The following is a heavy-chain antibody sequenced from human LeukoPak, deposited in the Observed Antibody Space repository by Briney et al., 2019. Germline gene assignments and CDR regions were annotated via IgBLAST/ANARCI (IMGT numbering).Heavy chain of an antibody. D-gene: IGHD3-16*01. J-gene: IGHJ4*02. V-gene: IGHV1-2*02. Sequence: ASVKVSCKASGYTFTGYYMHWVRQAPGQGLEWMGWINPNSGGTNYAQKFQGRVTITRDTSTSTAYMELRSLRSDDTAVYYCARVRGTFDYWGQGTLVTVSS. CDR1: GYTFTGYY. CDR3: ARVRGTFDY. CDR2: INPNSGGT.